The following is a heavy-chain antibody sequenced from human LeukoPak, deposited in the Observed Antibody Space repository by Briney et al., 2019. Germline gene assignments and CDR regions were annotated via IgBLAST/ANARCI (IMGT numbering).Heavy chain of an antibody. D-gene: IGHD4-17*01. J-gene: IGHJ1*01. CDR2: INPNSGGT. CDR1: GYTFTGYY. Sequence: ASVKVSCKASGYTFTGYYMHWVRQAPGQGLEWMGWINPNSGGTNYAQKFQGRVTMTRDTSISTAYVELSRLRSDDTAVYYCARLTRLGYGDYVEYFQHWGQGTLVTVSS. V-gene: IGHV1-2*02. CDR3: ARLTRLGYGDYVEYFQH.